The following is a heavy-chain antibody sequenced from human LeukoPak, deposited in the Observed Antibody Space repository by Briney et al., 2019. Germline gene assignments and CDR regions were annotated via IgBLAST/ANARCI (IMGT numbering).Heavy chain of an antibody. D-gene: IGHD3-10*01. CDR3: GKGGGEWFGELNYYYNGMDV. CDR1: GFTFSSYV. V-gene: IGHV3-23*01. Sequence: GGSLRLSCAASGFTFSSYVTSWVRQAPGKGLEWVSAISASGDSMYYIESVKGRFTISRDNSKNTLYVQMNSLKAEDMAVYYCGKGGGEWFGELNYYYNGMDVWGQGTTVTVSS. CDR2: ISASGDSM. J-gene: IGHJ6*02.